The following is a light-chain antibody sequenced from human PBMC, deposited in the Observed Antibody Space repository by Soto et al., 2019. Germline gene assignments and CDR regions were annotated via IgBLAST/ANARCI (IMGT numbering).Light chain of an antibody. CDR2: GAS. CDR3: QQYNNWPSIT. CDR1: QSVSSN. J-gene: IGKJ5*01. Sequence: EIVMTQSPATLSVSPGARATLSCRASQSVSSNLAWYQQKPGQAPRLLIYGASTRATGIPARFSGSGSGTEFTLTISSLQSEDFAVYYGQQYNNWPSITFGQGTRLEIK. V-gene: IGKV3D-15*01.